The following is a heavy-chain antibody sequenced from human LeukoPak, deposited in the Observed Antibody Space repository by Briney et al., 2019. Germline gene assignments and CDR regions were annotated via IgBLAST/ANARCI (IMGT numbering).Heavy chain of an antibody. J-gene: IGHJ4*02. CDR2: ICGSGGST. D-gene: IGHD3-22*01. V-gene: IGHV3-23*01. Sequence: PGGSLRLSCAASGFTLSSYGMSWVRQAPGKGLEWVSAICGSGGSTYYADSVKGRFTLSRDNSKNTLYLQMNSLRAEDTAGYYCAKLPLNKYYYDSSGPYFDYWGQGTLVTVSS. CDR1: GFTLSSYG. CDR3: AKLPLNKYYYDSSGPYFDY.